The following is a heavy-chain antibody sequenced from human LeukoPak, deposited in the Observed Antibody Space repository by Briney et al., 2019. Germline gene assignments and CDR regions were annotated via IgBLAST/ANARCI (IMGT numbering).Heavy chain of an antibody. CDR1: GFTFDDYA. CDR2: ISWSSGNI. V-gene: IGHV3-9*01. J-gene: IGHJ6*02. D-gene: IGHD5-12*01. Sequence: GRSLRLSCAVSGFTFDDYAMHWVRQAPGKGLEWVAGISWSSGNIGYADPVKGRFTISRDNAENSLHLQMNSLRTEDTALYSCARDAWRRAFNYGMDVWGQGTTVAVSS. CDR3: ARDAWRRAFNYGMDV.